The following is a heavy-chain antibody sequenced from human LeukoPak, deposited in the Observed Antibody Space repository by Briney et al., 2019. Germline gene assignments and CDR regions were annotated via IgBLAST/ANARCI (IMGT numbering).Heavy chain of an antibody. V-gene: IGHV1-18*01. CDR2: ISAYNGNT. D-gene: IGHD3-3*01. Sequence: ASVKVSCKASGYTFTSYGISWVRQAPGQGLEWMGWISAYNGNTNYAQKLQGRVTMTTDTSTSTAYMELRSLRSDDTAVYYCATQYPYPYGFWSGYYFEWGQGTLVTVSS. CDR3: ATQYPYPYGFWSGYYFE. CDR1: GYTFTSYG. J-gene: IGHJ4*02.